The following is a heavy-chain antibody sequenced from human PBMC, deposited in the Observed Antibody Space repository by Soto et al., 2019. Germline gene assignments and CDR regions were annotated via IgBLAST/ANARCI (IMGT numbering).Heavy chain of an antibody. D-gene: IGHD2-2*01. J-gene: IGHJ5*02. CDR3: ARGLPTHIVVVPAAMPKPAVSNWFDP. Sequence: ASVKVSCKASGYTFTSYYMHWVRQAPGQGLEWMGIINPSGGSTSYAQKFQGRVTMTRDTSTSTVYMELSSLRSEDTAVYYCARGLPTHIVVVPAAMPKPAVSNWFDPWGQGTLVTVSS. V-gene: IGHV1-46*03. CDR2: INPSGGST. CDR1: GYTFTSYY.